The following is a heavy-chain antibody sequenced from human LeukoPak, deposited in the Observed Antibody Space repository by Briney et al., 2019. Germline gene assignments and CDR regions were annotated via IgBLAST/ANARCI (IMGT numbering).Heavy chain of an antibody. CDR1: GYTFTDYC. CDR3: ARPSRDTTGFSALFFDS. Sequence: GESLKIPCKGSGYTFTDYCIGCVRQMPGKGLEWMGIIYPDDSDTRYSPSFQGQVTISADKSISTAHLQWSSLKASTTAMYYFARPSRDTTGFSALFFDSWGHGTLVTVSS. J-gene: IGHJ4*01. D-gene: IGHD3-22*01. CDR2: IYPDDSDT. V-gene: IGHV5-51*01.